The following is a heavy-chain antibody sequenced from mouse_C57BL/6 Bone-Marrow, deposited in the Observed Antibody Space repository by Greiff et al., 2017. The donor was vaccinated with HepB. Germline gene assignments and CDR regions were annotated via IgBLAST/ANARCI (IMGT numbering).Heavy chain of an antibody. CDR3: ARGGPTIVTTWYFDV. J-gene: IGHJ1*03. CDR1: GFTFSSYA. V-gene: IGHV5-4*03. CDR2: ISDGGSYT. Sequence: EVKVEESGGGLVKPGGSLKLSCAASGFTFSSYAMSWVRQTPEKRLEWVATISDGGSYTYYPDNVKGRFTISRDNAKNNLYLQMSHLKSEDTAMYYCARGGPTIVTTWYFDVWGTGTTVTVS. D-gene: IGHD2-5*01.